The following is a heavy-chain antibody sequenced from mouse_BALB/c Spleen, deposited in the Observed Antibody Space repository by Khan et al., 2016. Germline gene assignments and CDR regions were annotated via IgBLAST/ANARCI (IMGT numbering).Heavy chain of an antibody. J-gene: IGHJ2*01. V-gene: IGHV3-6*02. D-gene: IGHD1-1*01. CDR2: ISYDGSN. CDR1: GYSITSGYY. CDR3: AIPTLVADY. Sequence: EVQLQESGPGLVKPSQSLSLTCSVTGYSITSGYYWNWIRQFPGNKLEWMGYISYDGSNNYNPTLKNRISITRDTSKNQFFLKLNSVTTEDTATYYCAIPTLVADYWGQGTPLTVSS.